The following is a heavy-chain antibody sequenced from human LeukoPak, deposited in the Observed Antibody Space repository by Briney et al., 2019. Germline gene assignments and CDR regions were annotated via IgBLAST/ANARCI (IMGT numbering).Heavy chain of an antibody. J-gene: IGHJ4*02. CDR3: ARVQGNLWFGELLYSYFDY. D-gene: IGHD3-10*01. V-gene: IGHV4-31*03. CDR2: IYYSGST. CDR1: GGSISSGGYY. Sequence: SQTLSLTCTVSGGSISSGGYYWSWIRQHPGKGLEWIGYIYYSGSTYYNPSLKSRVTISVDTSKNQFSLKLSSETAADTAVYYCARVQGNLWFGELLYSYFDYWGQGTLVTVSS.